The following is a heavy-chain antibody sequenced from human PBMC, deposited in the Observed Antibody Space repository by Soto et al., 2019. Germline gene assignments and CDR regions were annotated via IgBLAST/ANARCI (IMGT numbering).Heavy chain of an antibody. J-gene: IGHJ4*02. CDR1: GFTFNTYW. V-gene: IGHV3-7*01. CDR2: IIEDGSQK. Sequence: SLRLSCSGFTFNTYWMSWVRQAPGKGLEWVANIIEDGSQKNYVDSVRGRFTISRDNAKSSLYLQMNRLRAEDTAVYYCARGSTSFDYWGQGTLVTVSS. D-gene: IGHD2-2*01. CDR3: ARGSTSFDY.